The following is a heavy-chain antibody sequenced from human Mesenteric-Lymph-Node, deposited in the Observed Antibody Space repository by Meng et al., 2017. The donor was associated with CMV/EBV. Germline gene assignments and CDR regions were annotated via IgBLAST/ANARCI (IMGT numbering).Heavy chain of an antibody. Sequence: ETLSLTCAVYGGSFSGYLWGWIRQPPGKGLEWVSAIYSGGATYYADSVKGRFTISRDTSTNTLYLQMNSLRAEDTAVYYCAGGLERRRLFDYWGQGTLVTVSS. CDR3: AGGLERRRLFDY. D-gene: IGHD1-1*01. CDR2: IYSGGAT. J-gene: IGHJ4*02. CDR1: GGSFSGYL. V-gene: IGHV3-53*01.